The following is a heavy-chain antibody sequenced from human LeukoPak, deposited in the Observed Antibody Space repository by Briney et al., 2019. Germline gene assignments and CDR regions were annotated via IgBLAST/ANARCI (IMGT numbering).Heavy chain of an antibody. CDR1: AFTFSDAW. V-gene: IGHV3-15*01. Sequence: GGSLRLACAASAFTFSDAWMTWVRQAPGMGLEWVGRIKTKTDGGTTDYAAPVKGRFTISRDDSKNTQYLQINSLKTEVSAVYFCTADMPHGSRASDYWGQGTLVTVSS. CDR3: TADMPHGSRASDY. D-gene: IGHD3-10*01. J-gene: IGHJ4*02. CDR2: IKTKTDGGTT.